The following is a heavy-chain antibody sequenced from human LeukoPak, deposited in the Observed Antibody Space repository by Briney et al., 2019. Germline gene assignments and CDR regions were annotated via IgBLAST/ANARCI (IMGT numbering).Heavy chain of an antibody. J-gene: IGHJ4*02. V-gene: IGHV3-23*01. CDR3: ARVFSESLGLSTPPLDY. Sequence: GGSLRLSFAASGFTFSTNAMSWVRHPPGNGLELVSAISGSGVSTYYADSVKGRFTISRDNSKNTLYLQMNSLRGEDTAVYYCARVFSESLGLSTPPLDYWGQGTLVTVSS. CDR2: ISGSGVST. CDR1: GFTFSTNA. D-gene: IGHD3-16*02.